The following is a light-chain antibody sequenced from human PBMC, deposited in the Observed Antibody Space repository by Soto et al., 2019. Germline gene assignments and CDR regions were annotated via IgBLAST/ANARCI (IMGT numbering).Light chain of an antibody. V-gene: IGKV3-20*01. CDR1: QSVFNNH. CDR2: GAS. Sequence: EIVLTQSPGTLSLSPVEIASLSLMSSQSVFNNHIGWYQQKPGQAPRRLIFGASFRATGIPDRFSGSGSGTDFTLTISRLEPEDFAVYYCQQYGSSPTTFGQGTKVDI. J-gene: IGKJ1*01. CDR3: QQYGSSPTT.